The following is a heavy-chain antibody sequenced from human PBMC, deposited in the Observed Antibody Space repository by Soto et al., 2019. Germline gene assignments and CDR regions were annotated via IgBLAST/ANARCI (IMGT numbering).Heavy chain of an antibody. CDR3: ARHPLTTVTMFNWFHL. D-gene: IGHD4-4*01. V-gene: IGHV4-59*08. Sequence: SETLSLTCTVSGGSISSYYWSWIRQPPGKGLEWIGYIYYSGSTNYNPSLKSRVTISVDTSKNQFSLKLSSVTAADTAVYYCARHPLTTVTMFNWFHLWGQGTLVTVSS. CDR1: GGSISSYY. CDR2: IYYSGST. J-gene: IGHJ5*02.